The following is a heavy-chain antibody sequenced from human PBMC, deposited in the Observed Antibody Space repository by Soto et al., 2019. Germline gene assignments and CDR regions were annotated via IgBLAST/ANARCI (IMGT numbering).Heavy chain of an antibody. J-gene: IGHJ4*02. V-gene: IGHV1-69*13. CDR1: GGTFSSYA. D-gene: IGHD4-4*01. Sequence: GASVKVSCKASGGTFSSYAISWVRQAPGQGLEWMGGIIPIFGTANYAQKFQGRVTITADESTSTAYMELSSLRSEDTAVYYCARDGDGNYAIDYWGQGTLVTVSS. CDR2: IIPIFGTA. CDR3: ARDGDGNYAIDY.